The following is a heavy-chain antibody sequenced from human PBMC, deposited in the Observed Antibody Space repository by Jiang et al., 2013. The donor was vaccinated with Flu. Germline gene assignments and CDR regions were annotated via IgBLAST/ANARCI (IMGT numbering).Heavy chain of an antibody. CDR1: GDTFSRFA. Sequence: SGAEVKKPGSSVKVSCKASGDTFSRFAVNWVRQAPGQGLEWMGRFIPRLGLTNYAQRFEGRVTITADKSSTTAYMELSSLRSDDTAVYYCARGSYGYGGIFDYWGQGTLV. CDR3: ARGSYGYGGIFDY. V-gene: IGHV1-69*04. CDR2: FIPRLGLT. J-gene: IGHJ4*02. D-gene: IGHD5-18*01.